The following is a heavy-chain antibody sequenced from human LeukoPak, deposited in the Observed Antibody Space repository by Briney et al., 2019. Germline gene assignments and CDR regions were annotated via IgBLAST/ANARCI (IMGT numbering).Heavy chain of an antibody. Sequence: GGSLRLSCAASGFTVSSNYMSWVRQAPGKGLEWVSVIYSGGSTYYVDSVKGRFTISRDNSKNTLYLQMNSLRAEDTAVYYCARDGYYYDSSGYSYYLDYWGQGTLVTVSS. CDR3: ARDGYYYDSSGYSYYLDY. CDR2: IYSGGST. D-gene: IGHD3-22*01. J-gene: IGHJ4*02. CDR1: GFTVSSNY. V-gene: IGHV3-66*02.